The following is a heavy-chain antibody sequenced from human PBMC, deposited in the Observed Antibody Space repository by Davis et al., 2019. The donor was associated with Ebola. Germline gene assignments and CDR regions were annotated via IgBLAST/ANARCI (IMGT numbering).Heavy chain of an antibody. CDR3: TTMGGTTTDS. V-gene: IGHV3-15*01. Sequence: PGGSLRLSCAASGFTFSNTWMSWVRQAPGSGLEWVGRIKRNGNAGTIDYAAPVKGRFTISRDDSKNTVYLEMNSLKTEDTAMYYCTTMGGTTTDSWGQGTRVTVSS. CDR2: IKRNGNAGTI. D-gene: IGHD1-26*01. CDR1: GFTFSNTW. J-gene: IGHJ4*02.